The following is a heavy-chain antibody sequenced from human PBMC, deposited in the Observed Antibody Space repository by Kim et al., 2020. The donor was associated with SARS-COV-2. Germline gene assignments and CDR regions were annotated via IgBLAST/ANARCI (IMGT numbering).Heavy chain of an antibody. J-gene: IGHJ6*02. CDR1: GVFVTSPHYY. V-gene: IGHV4-39*07. CDR3: ARGSWFGEWGSMGV. CDR2: IYFSGSS. Sequence: SETLSLTCSVSGVFVTSPHYYWAWIRQSPGKGLEWVGGIYFSGSSYYPPSLRSRVSMSLDTSKNQLSLNLNSVTAADTAVYYCARGSWFGEWGSMGVWGRGPTVTVSS. D-gene: IGHD3-10*01.